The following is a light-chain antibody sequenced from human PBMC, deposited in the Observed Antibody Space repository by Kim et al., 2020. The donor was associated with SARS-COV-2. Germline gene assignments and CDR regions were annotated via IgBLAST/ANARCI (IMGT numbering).Light chain of an antibody. CDR3: QQYGSSPT. CDR2: DAS. CDR1: PSVYRTS. V-gene: IGKV3-20*01. Sequence: PGETAPLPCKASPSVYRTSVAWYQQKPGQTPRLLIYDASSRATAIADRFSGSGSGTDFTLTISRLEPEDFAVYYCQQYGSSPTFGQGTKLEIK. J-gene: IGKJ1*01.